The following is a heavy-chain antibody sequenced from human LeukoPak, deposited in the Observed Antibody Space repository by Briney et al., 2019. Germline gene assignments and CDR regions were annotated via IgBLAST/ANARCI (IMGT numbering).Heavy chain of an antibody. V-gene: IGHV4-34*01. CDR1: GGSFSGYY. CDR2: INHSGST. CDR3: ALGFLRGDY. Sequence: PSETLSLPCAVYGGSFSGYYWSWIRQPPGKGLVWIGEINHSGSTNYHPSRKSRITISVDTSKNQFSLKLSSVTAADTAVYYCALGFLRGDYWGQGTLVTVSS. J-gene: IGHJ4*02. D-gene: IGHD4-17*01.